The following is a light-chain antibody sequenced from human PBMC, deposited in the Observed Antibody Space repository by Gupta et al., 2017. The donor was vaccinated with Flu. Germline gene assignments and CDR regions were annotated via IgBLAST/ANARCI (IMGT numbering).Light chain of an antibody. Sequence: HSALPQPPSVLGSLGGPIPISGLGTSSDIGRYDYVSWYQQHPGKAPKLMLFEVSRRPAGISDRFSGSRSGNTASLTISGLLAEDEAFYYCSSYTNANTVVVFGGGTKLTVL. V-gene: IGLV2-14*01. CDR1: SSDIGRYDY. J-gene: IGLJ2*01. CDR3: SSYTNANTVVV. CDR2: EVS.